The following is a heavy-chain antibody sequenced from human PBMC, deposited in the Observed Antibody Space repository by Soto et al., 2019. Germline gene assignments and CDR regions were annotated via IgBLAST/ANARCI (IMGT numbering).Heavy chain of an antibody. J-gene: IGHJ4*02. Sequence: QITLKESGPPLVKPTQTLTLTCTFSGFSLSTSGVGVGWIRQPPGKALEWLALIYWDDDKRYSPSLKSRLTIXKXTXXNQVVLTMTNMDPVDTATYYCAHTFHYDILTGLQDWGQGTLVTVSS. D-gene: IGHD3-9*01. CDR3: AHTFHYDILTGLQD. CDR1: GFSLSTSGVG. V-gene: IGHV2-5*02. CDR2: IYWDDDK.